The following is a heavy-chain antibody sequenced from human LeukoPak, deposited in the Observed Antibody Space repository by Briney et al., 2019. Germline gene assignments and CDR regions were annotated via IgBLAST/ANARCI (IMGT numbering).Heavy chain of an antibody. CDR1: GFTFSGSA. V-gene: IGHV3-73*01. Sequence: GGSLRLSCAASGFTFSGSAMHWVRQASGKGLEWVGRIRSKANSYATAYAASVKGRFTISRDDSKNTAYLQMNSLKTEDTAVYYCTRPYYYDSSGYQHWGQGTLVTVSS. J-gene: IGHJ1*01. D-gene: IGHD3-22*01. CDR3: TRPYYYDSSGYQH. CDR2: IRSKANSYAT.